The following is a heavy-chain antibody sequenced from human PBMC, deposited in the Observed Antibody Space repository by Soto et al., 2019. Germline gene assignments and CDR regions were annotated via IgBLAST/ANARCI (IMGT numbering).Heavy chain of an antibody. V-gene: IGHV3-23*01. J-gene: IGHJ4*02. D-gene: IGHD6-13*01. Sequence: PGGSLRLSCAASGFTFRSHAMSWVRQAQGKGLEWVLGISDSGGSTYGADTVKARFTISRDNSKDTLFLQMNSLGVEDTAVYYCVIGAAAVPLIWGQGTLVTVSS. CDR1: GFTFRSHA. CDR2: ISDSGGST. CDR3: VIGAAAVPLI.